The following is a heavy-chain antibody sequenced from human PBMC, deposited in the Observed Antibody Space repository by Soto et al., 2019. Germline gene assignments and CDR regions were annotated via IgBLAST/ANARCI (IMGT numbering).Heavy chain of an antibody. Sequence: QITLKESGPTLVKPTQTLTLTCTFSGFSLSTSGVGVGWIRQPPGKALEWLALIYWDDDNRYRPSLKSRPTITKDTSKTQVVLTMTNMDPVDTATYYCAHINYCDSTCSPWDWCDPWGQGTLVTVSS. D-gene: IGHD3-22*01. V-gene: IGHV2-5*02. CDR2: IYWDDDN. CDR3: AHINYCDSTCSPWDWCDP. CDR1: GFSLSTSGVG. J-gene: IGHJ5*02.